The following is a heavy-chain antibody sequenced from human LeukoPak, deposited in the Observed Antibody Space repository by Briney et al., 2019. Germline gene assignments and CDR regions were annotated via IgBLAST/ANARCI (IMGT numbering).Heavy chain of an antibody. CDR3: ARGHPLYYYDSSGYADY. V-gene: IGHV1-18*01. CDR1: GYTFTSYG. J-gene: IGHJ4*02. CDR2: ISAYNGNT. Sequence: ASVKVSCKASGYTFTSYGISWVRQAPGQGLEWMGWISAYNGNTNYAQKLQGRVTMTTDTSTSTAYMELRSLRSDDTAVYYCARGHPLYYYDSSGYADYWGQGTLVTVSS. D-gene: IGHD3-22*01.